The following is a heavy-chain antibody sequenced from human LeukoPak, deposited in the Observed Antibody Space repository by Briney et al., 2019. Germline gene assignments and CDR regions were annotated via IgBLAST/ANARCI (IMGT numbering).Heavy chain of an antibody. CDR1: GFTFSSYS. J-gene: IGHJ4*02. D-gene: IGHD6-13*01. Sequence: PGGSLRLSCAASGFTFSSYSMNWVRQAPGKGLEWVSSISSSSSYIYYADSVKGRFTISRDNAKNSLYLQMNSLRAEDTAVYYGARDDAGMFYSSSWYYFDYWGQGTLVTVSS. CDR3: ARDDAGMFYSSSWYYFDY. V-gene: IGHV3-21*01. CDR2: ISSSSSYI.